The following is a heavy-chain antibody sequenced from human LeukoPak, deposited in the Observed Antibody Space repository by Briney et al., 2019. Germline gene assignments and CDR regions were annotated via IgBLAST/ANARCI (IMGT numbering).Heavy chain of an antibody. D-gene: IGHD3-10*01. CDR1: GYTFSSYD. J-gene: IGHJ5*02. CDR2: MNPPTGTT. V-gene: IGHV1-8*01. Sequence: ASVKVSCKSSGYTFSSYDLSWVRPATGQATGQGLEWLGWMNPPTGTTRFAQKFQDRITITRNTSINTDYMELRSLTFEYTAVYLWGRGRGHRGLKKNAARWFDTWGQGTLVTVAP. CDR3: GRGRGHRGLKKNAARWFDT.